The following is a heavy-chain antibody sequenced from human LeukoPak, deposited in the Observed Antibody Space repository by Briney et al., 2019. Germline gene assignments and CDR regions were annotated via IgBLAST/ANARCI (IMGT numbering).Heavy chain of an antibody. CDR3: ARAPYRYYDSSGYYSPFDY. J-gene: IGHJ4*02. Sequence: KPSETLSLTCTVSGGSISSSSYYWGWIRQPPGKGLEWIGSIYYSGSTYYNPSLKSRVTISVDTSKNQFSLKLSSVTAADTAVYYSARAPYRYYDSSGYYSPFDYWGQGTLVTVSS. CDR2: IYYSGST. D-gene: IGHD3-22*01. CDR1: GGSISSSSYY. V-gene: IGHV4-39*01.